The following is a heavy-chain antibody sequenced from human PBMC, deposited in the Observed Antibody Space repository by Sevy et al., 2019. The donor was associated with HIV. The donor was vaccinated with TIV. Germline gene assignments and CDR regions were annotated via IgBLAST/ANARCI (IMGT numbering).Heavy chain of an antibody. D-gene: IGHD3-22*01. J-gene: IGHJ4*02. Sequence: ASVKVSCKASGYTFTGYYMHWVRQAPGQGLEWMGWINPNSGGTNYAQKFQGRVTMTRDTSLSTAYMELSRLRSDDTAVYYCARGGGYYYDSSVRNIDYWGQGTLVTVSS. CDR2: INPNSGGT. CDR3: ARGGGYYYDSSVRNIDY. V-gene: IGHV1-2*02. CDR1: GYTFTGYY.